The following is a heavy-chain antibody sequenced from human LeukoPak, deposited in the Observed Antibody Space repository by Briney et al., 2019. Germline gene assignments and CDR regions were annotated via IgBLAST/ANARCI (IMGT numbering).Heavy chain of an antibody. Sequence: PSETLSLTCTVSGGSISSSGYYWGWIRQSPGKGLEWIGSIYSSGCTYYTPSLQSRLIMSVDTSKNQFSLELSSVTAADTAVYYCARDVGATPGYFDYWGQGTLVTVSS. CDR2: IYSSGCT. D-gene: IGHD1-26*01. CDR3: ARDVGATPGYFDY. CDR1: GGSISSSGYY. V-gene: IGHV4-39*07. J-gene: IGHJ4*02.